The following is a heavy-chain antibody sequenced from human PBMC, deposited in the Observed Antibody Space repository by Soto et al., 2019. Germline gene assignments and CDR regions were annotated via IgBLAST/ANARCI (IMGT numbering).Heavy chain of an antibody. D-gene: IGHD6-6*01. CDR1: GFTFSSYA. Sequence: EVQLLESGGGLVQPGGSLRLSCAASGFTFSSYAMSWVRQAPGKGLEWVSAISGSGGSTYYADSVKGRFTISRDNSKNTLYLQMNSLRAEDTAVYYCAKMGASIAAPEGAFDYWGQGTLVTVSS. CDR2: ISGSGGST. J-gene: IGHJ4*02. CDR3: AKMGASIAAPEGAFDY. V-gene: IGHV3-23*01.